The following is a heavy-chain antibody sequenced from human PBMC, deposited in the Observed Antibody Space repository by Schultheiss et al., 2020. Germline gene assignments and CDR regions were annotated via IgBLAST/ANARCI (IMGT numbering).Heavy chain of an antibody. D-gene: IGHD2-2*02. CDR3: ARHNTLRSAFDI. J-gene: IGHJ3*02. V-gene: IGHV4-31*03. CDR1: GGSISSGGYY. CDR2: IYYSGST. Sequence: SETLSLTCTVSGGSISSGGYYWSWIRQHPGKGLEWIGYIYYSGSTYYNPSLKSRVTISVDTSKNQFSLKLSSVTAADTAVYYCARHNTLRSAFDIWGQGTMVTVSS.